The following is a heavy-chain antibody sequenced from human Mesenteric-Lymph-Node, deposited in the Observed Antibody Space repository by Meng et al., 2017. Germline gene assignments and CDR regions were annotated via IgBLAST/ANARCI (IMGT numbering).Heavy chain of an antibody. Sequence: QGRLQESGPGLVKPSQTLSLTCTVSGGSISSGGYSWSWIRQHPGKGLEWIGYIHDSGSTYYNPSLKSRVTISADTSKNQFSLKLSSVTAADTAVYYCARASYGSGSPLGESWFDPWGQGTLVTVSS. CDR3: ARASYGSGSPLGESWFDP. J-gene: IGHJ5*02. CDR2: IHDSGST. D-gene: IGHD3-10*01. V-gene: IGHV4-31*03. CDR1: GGSISSGGYS.